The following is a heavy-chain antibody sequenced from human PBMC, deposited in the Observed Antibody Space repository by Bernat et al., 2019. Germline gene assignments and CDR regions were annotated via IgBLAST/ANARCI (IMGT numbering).Heavy chain of an antibody. D-gene: IGHD3-10*01. CDR1: GFTFSDHY. Sequence: EVQLVESGGGLVQPGGSLRLSCAVSGFTFSDHYMDWVRQAPGKGLEWVGRIKNKANNYATDYAASAKGRFIISRDDSRNSLYPQMNSLKTEDAAVYYCARVRLGVSLRYFDYWGQGTLVTVSS. J-gene: IGHJ4*02. CDR3: ARVRLGVSLRYFDY. V-gene: IGHV3-72*01. CDR2: IKNKANNYAT.